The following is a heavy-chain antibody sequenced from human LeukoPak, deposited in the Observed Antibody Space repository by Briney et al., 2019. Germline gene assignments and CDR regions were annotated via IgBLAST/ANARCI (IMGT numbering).Heavy chain of an antibody. CDR3: ARVGKDSGYDWLYYFDY. V-gene: IGHV3-30*04. D-gene: IGHD5-12*01. CDR2: ISYDGSNK. J-gene: IGHJ4*02. CDR1: GFTFSSYA. Sequence: GRSLRLSCAASGFTFSSYAMHWVRQAQGKGLEWVAVISYDGSNKYYADSVKGRFTISRDNSKNTLYLQMNSLRAEDTAVYYCARVGKDSGYDWLYYFDYWGQGTLVTVSS.